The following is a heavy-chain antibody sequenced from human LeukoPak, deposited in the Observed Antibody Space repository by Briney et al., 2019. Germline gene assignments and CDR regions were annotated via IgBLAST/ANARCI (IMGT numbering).Heavy chain of an antibody. CDR2: INHSGST. CDR1: GGSFSGYY. Sequence: SETLSLTCAVYGGSFSGYYWSWIRQPPGKGLEWIGEINHSGSTNYNPSLKSRVTISVDTSKNQFSLKLSSVTAADTAVYYCARGVSYYDSSGYYRSLFDYWGQGTLVTVSS. D-gene: IGHD3-22*01. J-gene: IGHJ4*02. CDR3: ARGVSYYDSSGYYRSLFDY. V-gene: IGHV4-34*01.